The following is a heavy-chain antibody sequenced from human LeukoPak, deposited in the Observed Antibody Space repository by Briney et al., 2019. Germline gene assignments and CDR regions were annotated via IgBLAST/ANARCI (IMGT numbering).Heavy chain of an antibody. J-gene: IGHJ1*01. V-gene: IGHV4-39*02. CDR3: ARGPTLKYFHH. CDR1: GGSISSTTYY. CDR2: IYYSGTT. Sequence: PSETLSLTCAVSGGSISSTTYYWGWIRQPPGKGLEWIGTIYYSGTTYYNPSLKSRVTISVDTSKNQFSLELISMTAADTAVYYCARGPTLKYFHHWGQGTLVSVSS.